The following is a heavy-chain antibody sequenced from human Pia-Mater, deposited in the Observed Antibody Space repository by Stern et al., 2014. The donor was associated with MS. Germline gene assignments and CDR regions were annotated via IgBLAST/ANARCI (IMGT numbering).Heavy chain of an antibody. Sequence: VQPVQSGGGLVKPGGSLRLSCAASGFTFSSYSMNWVRPAPGKGLEWVASISSGGSYIYYADSLKGRFTISRDNAKNSLYLQMNSLRAEDTAVYYCARGRGGNYRYYFDYWGQGTLVTVSS. J-gene: IGHJ4*02. CDR1: GFTFSSYS. CDR2: ISSGGSYI. CDR3: ARGRGGNYRYYFDY. V-gene: IGHV3-21*01. D-gene: IGHD4-23*01.